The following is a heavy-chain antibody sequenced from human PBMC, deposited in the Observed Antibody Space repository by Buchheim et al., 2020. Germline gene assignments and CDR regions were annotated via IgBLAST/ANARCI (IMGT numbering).Heavy chain of an antibody. D-gene: IGHD3-16*01. Sequence: DVQLLESGGGLVQPGGSLRLSCAASGFDFSIYTMSWVRRAPGKGLECVSGISGSGTGYSTVYSDSVKGRFPISRDNSNSTLYLQMNSLRAEDTAVYYCVKDFGRDRGLPGHWGQGT. CDR2: ISGSGTGYST. V-gene: IGHV3-23*01. CDR3: VKDFGRDRGLPGH. CDR1: GFDFSIYT. J-gene: IGHJ4*02.